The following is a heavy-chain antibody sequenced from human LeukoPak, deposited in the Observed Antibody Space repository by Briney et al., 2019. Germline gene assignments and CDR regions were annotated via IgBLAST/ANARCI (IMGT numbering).Heavy chain of an antibody. CDR3: AKDRSYYDFWSGYYPPTEYYYYMDV. CDR2: IRYDGSKK. V-gene: IGHV3-30*02. D-gene: IGHD3-3*01. CDR1: GFTFSSYG. J-gene: IGHJ6*03. Sequence: GGSLRLSCAASGFTFSSYGMHWVRQAPGKGLEWVALIRYDGSKKYYADSVKGRSTISRDNSKNTLYLQMNSLRAEGTAVHYCAKDRSYYDFWSGYYPPTEYYYYMDVWGKGTTVTVSS.